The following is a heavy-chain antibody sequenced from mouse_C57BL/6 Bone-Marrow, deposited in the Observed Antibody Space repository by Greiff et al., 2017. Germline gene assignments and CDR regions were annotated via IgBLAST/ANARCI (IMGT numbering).Heavy chain of an antibody. CDR3: ARERIITTGFAY. V-gene: IGHV1-54*01. Sequence: VQLQQSGAELVRPGTSVKVSCKASGYAFTNYLIEWVKQRPGQGLEWIGVINPGSGGTNYNEKFKGKATLTADKSSSTAYMQLSSLPSEDSAVYCCARERIITTGFAYWGQGTLVTVSA. J-gene: IGHJ3*01. CDR2: INPGSGGT. CDR1: GYAFTNYL. D-gene: IGHD1-1*01.